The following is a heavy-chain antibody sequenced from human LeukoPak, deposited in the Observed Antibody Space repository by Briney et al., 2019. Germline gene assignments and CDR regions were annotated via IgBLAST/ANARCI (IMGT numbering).Heavy chain of an antibody. CDR2: ISGSGGST. V-gene: IGHV3-23*01. CDR3: AKDSRVYDFWSGYSAPGWFDP. J-gene: IGHJ5*02. Sequence: EPGGSLRLSCAASGFTFSSYAMSWVRQAPGKGLEWVSVISGSGGSTYYADSVKGRFTISRDNSKNTLYLQMNSLRAEDTAVYYCAKDSRVYDFWSGYSAPGWFDPWGQGTLVTVSS. D-gene: IGHD3-3*01. CDR1: GFTFSSYA.